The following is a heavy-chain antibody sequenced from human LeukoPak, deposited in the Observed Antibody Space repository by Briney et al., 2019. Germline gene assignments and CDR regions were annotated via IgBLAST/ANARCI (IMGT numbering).Heavy chain of an antibody. CDR2: ISSSSSYI. Sequence: PGGSLRLSCAASGFTFSSYSMNWVRQAPGKGLEWVSSISSSSSYIYYAGSVKGRFTISRDNAKNSLYLQMNSLRAEDTAVYYCARVHYDFWSGDRNDAFDIWAKGQWSPSLQ. CDR3: ARVHYDFWSGDRNDAFDI. J-gene: IGHJ3*02. CDR1: GFTFSSYS. V-gene: IGHV3-21*01. D-gene: IGHD3-3*01.